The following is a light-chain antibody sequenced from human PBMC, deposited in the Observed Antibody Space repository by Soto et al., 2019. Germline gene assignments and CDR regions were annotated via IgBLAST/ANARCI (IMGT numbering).Light chain of an antibody. J-gene: IGKJ1*01. CDR1: QGISSY. V-gene: IGKV1-8*01. Sequence: ASRMTQSPSSLSASTGDRFTITCRASQGISSYLAWYQQKPGKAPKLLIYAASTLQSGVPSRFRGSGSGTDFTLTISCLQSEDFETYYCQQYYSYPRTFGQGTKVDIK. CDR3: QQYYSYPRT. CDR2: AAS.